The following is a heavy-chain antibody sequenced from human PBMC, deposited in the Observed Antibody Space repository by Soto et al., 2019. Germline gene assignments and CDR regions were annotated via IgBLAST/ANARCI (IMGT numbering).Heavy chain of an antibody. J-gene: IGHJ6*02. D-gene: IGHD5-18*01. Sequence: SVKVSWKASGGTFSSYAISWVRQAPGQGLEWMGGIIPIFGTANYAQKFQGRVTITADESTSTAYMELSSLRSEDTAVYYCARDRLVQLWGIHYYYYGMDVWGQGTTVTVSS. CDR1: GGTFSSYA. CDR3: ARDRLVQLWGIHYYYYGMDV. V-gene: IGHV1-69*13. CDR2: IIPIFGTA.